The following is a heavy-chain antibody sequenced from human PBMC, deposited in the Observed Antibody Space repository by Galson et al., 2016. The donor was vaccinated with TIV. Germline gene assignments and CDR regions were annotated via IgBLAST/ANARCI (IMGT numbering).Heavy chain of an antibody. CDR3: ATAIAAAGTFDH. D-gene: IGHD6-13*01. J-gene: IGHJ4*02. Sequence: SLRLSCAASRFTLSDYYMSWIRQAPGKGLEWVSEISGSGTTLFYADSVKGRFTISRGNAKNSLYLQMNSLRAEDTAIYYCATAIAAAGTFDHWGQGTLVTVSS. CDR1: RFTLSDYY. CDR2: ISGSGTTL. V-gene: IGHV3-11*01.